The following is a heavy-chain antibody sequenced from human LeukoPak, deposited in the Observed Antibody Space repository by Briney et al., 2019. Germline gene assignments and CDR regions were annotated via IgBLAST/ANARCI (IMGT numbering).Heavy chain of an antibody. D-gene: IGHD3-22*01. CDR2: ISSSSSYI. J-gene: IGHJ3*02. Sequence: GGSLRLSCAASGFTFSSYSMNWVRQAPGKGLEWVSSISSSSSYIYYADSVKGRFTISRDNAKNSLYLQMSSLRAEDTAVYYCARDLARITMIVVVTEGAFDIWGQGTMVTVSS. V-gene: IGHV3-21*01. CDR3: ARDLARITMIVVVTEGAFDI. CDR1: GFTFSSYS.